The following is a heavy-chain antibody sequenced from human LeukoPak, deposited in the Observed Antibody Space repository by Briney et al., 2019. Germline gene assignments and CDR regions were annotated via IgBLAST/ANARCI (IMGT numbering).Heavy chain of an antibody. D-gene: IGHD4-23*01. CDR2: ISGSGGST. CDR3: TSSTVVNPT. Sequence: GGSLRLSCAASGFTFSSYAMSWVRQAPGKGLEWVSGISGSGGSTYYADSVKGRFTISRDNSKNTLYLQMNSLKTEDTAVYYCTSSTVVNPTWGQGTMVTVSS. J-gene: IGHJ3*01. V-gene: IGHV3-23*01. CDR1: GFTFSSYA.